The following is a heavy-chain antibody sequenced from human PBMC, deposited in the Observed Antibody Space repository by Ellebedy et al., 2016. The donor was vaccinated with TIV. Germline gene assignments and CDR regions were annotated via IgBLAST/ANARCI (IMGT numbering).Heavy chain of an antibody. CDR1: GFTFGRYW. D-gene: IGHD4-11*01. V-gene: IGHV3-74*01. Sequence: GGSLRLSXVASGFTFGRYWMRWVRQAPGNKLVWVSRIKSDGSSTTYADSVKGRFTTSRDNARNTLYLQMNSLRGEDTAVYFCARDRGDYSISGPWGQGTLVTVSS. J-gene: IGHJ5*02. CDR3: ARDRGDYSISGP. CDR2: IKSDGSST.